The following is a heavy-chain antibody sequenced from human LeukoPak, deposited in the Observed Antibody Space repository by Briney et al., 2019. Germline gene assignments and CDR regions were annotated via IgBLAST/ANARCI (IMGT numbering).Heavy chain of an antibody. CDR3: ARGTRYCSSTSCYRPLDY. Sequence: SETLSLTCTVSCGSVSSGSYYWSWIRQPPGKGLEWIGYIYYSGSTNYNPSLKSRVTISVDTSKNQFSLKLSSVTAADTAVYYGARGTRYCSSTSCYRPLDYWGQGTLVTVSS. D-gene: IGHD2-2*01. V-gene: IGHV4-61*01. J-gene: IGHJ4*02. CDR1: CGSVSSGSYY. CDR2: IYYSGST.